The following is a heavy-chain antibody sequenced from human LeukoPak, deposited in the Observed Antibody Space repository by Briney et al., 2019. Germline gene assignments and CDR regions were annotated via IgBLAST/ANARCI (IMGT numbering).Heavy chain of an antibody. CDR1: EFAFSSYS. Sequence: GGSLRLSCVASEFAFSSYSMIWVRQAPGKGLEWISYISNGSGNRYYADSVKGRFTISRDNAKNLLYLQMNNLRADDTAVYYCARAAKWEFYHYYMDVWGKGTTVAVSS. V-gene: IGHV3-48*01. CDR3: ARAAKWEFYHYYMDV. J-gene: IGHJ6*03. CDR2: ISNGSGNR. D-gene: IGHD1-26*01.